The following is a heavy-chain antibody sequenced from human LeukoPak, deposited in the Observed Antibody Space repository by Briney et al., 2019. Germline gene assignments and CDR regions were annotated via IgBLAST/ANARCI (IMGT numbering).Heavy chain of an antibody. CDR2: IYYSGST. V-gene: IGHV4-59*12. J-gene: IGHJ4*02. CDR1: GGSFSGYY. Sequence: SETLSLTCAVYGGSFSGYYWSWIRQPPGKGLEWIGYIYYSGSTNYNPSLKSRVTISVDTSKNQFSLKLSSVTAADTAVYYCAREYSGGLNYWGQGTLVTVSS. CDR3: AREYSGGLNY. D-gene: IGHD1-26*01.